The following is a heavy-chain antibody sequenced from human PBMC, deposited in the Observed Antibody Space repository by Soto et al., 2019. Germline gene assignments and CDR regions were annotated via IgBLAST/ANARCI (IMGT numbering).Heavy chain of an antibody. V-gene: IGHV4-34*01. CDR2: INHSGST. D-gene: IGHD2-15*01. CDR3: ARGVYCSGGSCYYYYYYMDV. CDR1: GGSFSGYY. J-gene: IGHJ6*03. Sequence: PSETLSLTCAVYGGSFSGYYWSWIRQPPGKGLEWIGEINHSGSTNYNPSLKSRVTISVDTSKNQFSLKLSSVTAADTAVYYCARGVYCSGGSCYYYYYYMDVWGKGTTVTVSS.